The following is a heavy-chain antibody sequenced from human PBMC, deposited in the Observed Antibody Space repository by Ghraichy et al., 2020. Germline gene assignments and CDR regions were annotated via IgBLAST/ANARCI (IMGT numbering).Heavy chain of an antibody. CDR2: ISGSGGST. CDR1: GFNFRKYA. V-gene: IGHV3-23*01. D-gene: IGHD4-17*01. CDR3: AKDYTGTFSREWAFDL. J-gene: IGHJ3*01. Sequence: GGSLRLSCAASGFNFRKYAMTWVRRAPGKGLEWVSSISGSGGSTYYTDSVKGRFTISRDYSENMLFLQMNSLRGEDTALYYCAKDYTGTFSREWAFDLWGQGTMVTVSS.